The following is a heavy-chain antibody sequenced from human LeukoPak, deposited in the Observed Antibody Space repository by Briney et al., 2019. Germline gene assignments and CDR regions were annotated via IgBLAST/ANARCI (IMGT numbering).Heavy chain of an antibody. CDR3: ARGGYWGDYVFDF. CDR1: GFTFSRNG. V-gene: IGHV3-30*03. CDR2: TSYDGSNK. Sequence: GRSLRLSCAASGFTFSRNGMHWARQAPGKGLEWVAATSYDGSNKWHADSVKGRFAISRDNSKHTLYLQMNSLRAEDTAVYYCARGGYWGDYVFDFWGPGTLVTVSS. J-gene: IGHJ4*02. D-gene: IGHD4-17*01.